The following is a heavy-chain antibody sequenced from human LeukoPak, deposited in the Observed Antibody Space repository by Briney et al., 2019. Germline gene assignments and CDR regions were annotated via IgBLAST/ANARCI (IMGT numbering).Heavy chain of an antibody. D-gene: IGHD3-10*01. CDR3: AREFHPPVIRGATPYHYYGMDV. V-gene: IGHV1-69*04. J-gene: IGHJ6*02. CDR2: IIPVVGIG. CDR1: GGPFISQT. Sequence: ASVKVSCKVSGGPFISQTISWVRQAPGQGLEWMGRIIPVVGIGDYPQKFQGTVTITADSSTSTAYMELSSLTSEDTAVYYCAREFHPPVIRGATPYHYYGMDVWGQGTTVTVSS.